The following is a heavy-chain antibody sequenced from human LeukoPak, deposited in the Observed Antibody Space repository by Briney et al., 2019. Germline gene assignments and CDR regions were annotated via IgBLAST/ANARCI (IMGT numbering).Heavy chain of an antibody. Sequence: ASVKVSCKASGYTFTSYDINWVRQAPGQGLEWMGIINPSGGSTSYAQKFQGRVTMTRDMSTSTVYMELSSLRSEDTAVYYCARVRDTAMDLGPYDYWGQGTLVTVSS. D-gene: IGHD5-18*01. CDR1: GYTFTSYD. J-gene: IGHJ4*02. V-gene: IGHV1-46*01. CDR3: ARVRDTAMDLGPYDY. CDR2: INPSGGST.